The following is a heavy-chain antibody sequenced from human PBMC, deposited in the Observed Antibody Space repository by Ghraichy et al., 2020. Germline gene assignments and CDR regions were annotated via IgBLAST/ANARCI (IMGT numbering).Heavy chain of an antibody. CDR1: GFTFSNYW. V-gene: IGHV3-74*01. CDR2: INYDGSST. CDR3: VRQFSVGSI. Sequence: LSLTCAASGFTFSNYWMHWVRQAPGKGLVWVSRINYDGSSTSYADSVKGLFTISRDNAKNTLYLQMNSLRAEDTAVYYCVRQFSVGSIWGQGTMVTVSS. J-gene: IGHJ3*02. D-gene: IGHD2-15*01.